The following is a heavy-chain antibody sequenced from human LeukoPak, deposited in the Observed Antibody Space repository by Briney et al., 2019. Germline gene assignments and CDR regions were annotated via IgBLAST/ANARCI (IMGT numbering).Heavy chain of an antibody. V-gene: IGHV4-30-4*01. Sequence: SQTLSLTCTVSGGSISSGDYYWSWLRQPPGTGLEWIGYIYYSGSTYYNPSLKSRVTISVDTSKNQFSLKLSSVTAADTAVYYCARHGIPAAGEGWFDRWGQGTLLTVSS. J-gene: IGHJ5*02. CDR2: IYYSGST. CDR3: ARHGIPAAGEGWFDR. D-gene: IGHD6-13*01. CDR1: GGSISSGDYY.